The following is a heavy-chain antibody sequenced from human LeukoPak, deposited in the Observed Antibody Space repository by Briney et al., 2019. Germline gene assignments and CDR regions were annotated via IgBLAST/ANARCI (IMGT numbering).Heavy chain of an antibody. J-gene: IGHJ4*02. CDR1: GFSVSSSY. V-gene: IGHV3-53*01. Sequence: EGSLRLSCAASGFSVSSSYKSWVRQAPGQGLEWVSVIYSAGSMYYGDSVKGRFTISRDDSKNTLYLQMNSLRAEDTAVYYCARGDYSKPFDYWGQGTLVTVSS. CDR3: ARGDYSKPFDY. D-gene: IGHD3-10*01. CDR2: IYSAGSM.